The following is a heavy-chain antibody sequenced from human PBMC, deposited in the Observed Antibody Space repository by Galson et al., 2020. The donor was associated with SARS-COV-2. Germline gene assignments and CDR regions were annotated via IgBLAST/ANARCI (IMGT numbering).Heavy chain of an antibody. J-gene: IGHJ6*02. CDR1: GFMFGDFA. V-gene: IGHV3-43*02. Sequence: GESLKISCAASGFMFGDFAMHWVRQVPGKGLEWVSLISGDGRRTFYAGSVKGRFTISRDNSKNSLYLHLSSLRSEDTALYYCAKDFGGHAVTNRGRSYYFFYGMDVWGRGTTVTVSS. D-gene: IGHD7-27*01. CDR2: ISGDGRRT. CDR3: AKDFGGHAVTNRGRSYYFFYGMDV.